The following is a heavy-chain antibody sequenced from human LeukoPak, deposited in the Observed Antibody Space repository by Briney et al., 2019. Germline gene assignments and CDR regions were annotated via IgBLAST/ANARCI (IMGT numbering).Heavy chain of an antibody. CDR3: ARENPSGYYNRPIDY. D-gene: IGHD3-22*01. Sequence: SQTLSLTCTVSGASISSYYWSWIRQPPGKGLEWIGDIYYSGSIKYNPSLKSRVTMSVDTSKNQFSLKLSSVTAADTAIYYCARENPSGYYNRPIDYWGQGTLVTVSS. J-gene: IGHJ4*02. CDR1: GASISSYY. V-gene: IGHV4-59*01. CDR2: IYYSGSI.